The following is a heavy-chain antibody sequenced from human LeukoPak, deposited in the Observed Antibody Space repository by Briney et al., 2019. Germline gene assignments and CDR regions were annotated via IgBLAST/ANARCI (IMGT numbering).Heavy chain of an antibody. Sequence: GESLKISCKGSGYNLATYWIAWARQMPGKGLEWMGIIYPGDSDTRYSPSFQGQVTISADKSISTAYLQWSSLKASDTAMHYCARHETTLGDHVPYWGQGTLVTVSS. V-gene: IGHV5-51*01. J-gene: IGHJ4*02. CDR2: IYPGDSDT. D-gene: IGHD1-14*01. CDR3: ARHETTLGDHVPY. CDR1: GYNLATYW.